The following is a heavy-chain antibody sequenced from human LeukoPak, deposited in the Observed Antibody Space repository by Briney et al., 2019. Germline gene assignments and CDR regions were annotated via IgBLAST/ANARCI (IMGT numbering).Heavy chain of an antibody. Sequence: GGSLRFSCAASGFTFSDYWMSWVRQAPGKGLEWVANIKQDGSEKYYVESVEGRFSISRDNTKNSLFLQMNSLRADDTAMYYCARRLMDTAMAYYYYYALDVWGQGTTVTVCS. CDR3: ARRLMDTAMAYYYYYALDV. CDR2: IKQDGSEK. J-gene: IGHJ6*02. D-gene: IGHD5-18*01. CDR1: GFTFSDYW. V-gene: IGHV3-7*01.